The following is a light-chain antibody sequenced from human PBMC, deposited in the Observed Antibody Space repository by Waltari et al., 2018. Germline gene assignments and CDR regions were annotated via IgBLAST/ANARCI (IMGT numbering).Light chain of an antibody. CDR3: AAWDDSLSGQV. CDR1: SSTLGSNT. V-gene: IGLV1-44*01. CDR2: SNN. J-gene: IGLJ1*01. Sequence: QSVLPQPPSASGTPGQRFTISCSGSSSTLGSNTVNWYQQVPGTAPKLLIYSNNQRPSGVPDRFSGSKSGTSASLAISGLQSEDEADYYCAAWDDSLSGQVFGTGTKVTVL.